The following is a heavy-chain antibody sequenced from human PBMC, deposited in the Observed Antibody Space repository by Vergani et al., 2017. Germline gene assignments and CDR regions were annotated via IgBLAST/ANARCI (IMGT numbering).Heavy chain of an antibody. Sequence: EVQLVESGGGLIQPGGSLRLSCAASGFTVSSNYMSWVRQAPGKGLEWVSAISGSGGSTYYADSVKGRFTISRDNSKNTLYLQMNSLRAEDTAVYYCAKGGGHYDSSGYYSPFDYWGQGTLVTVSS. V-gene: IGHV3-23*04. CDR3: AKGGGHYDSSGYYSPFDY. J-gene: IGHJ4*02. CDR2: ISGSGGST. D-gene: IGHD3-22*01. CDR1: GFTVSSNY.